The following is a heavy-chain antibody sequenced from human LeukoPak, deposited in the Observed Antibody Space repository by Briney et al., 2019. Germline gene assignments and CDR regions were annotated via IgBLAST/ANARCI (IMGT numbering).Heavy chain of an antibody. D-gene: IGHD3-22*01. CDR3: ARYYDSSGYPDGWFDP. Sequence: ASVKVSCKVSGDTLTELSMHWVRQAPGKGLEWMGGFDPEDGETIYAQKFQGRVTMTEDTSTDTAYMELSSLRSEDTAVYYCARYYDSSGYPDGWFDPWGQGTLVTVSS. CDR1: GDTLTELS. J-gene: IGHJ5*02. V-gene: IGHV1-24*01. CDR2: FDPEDGET.